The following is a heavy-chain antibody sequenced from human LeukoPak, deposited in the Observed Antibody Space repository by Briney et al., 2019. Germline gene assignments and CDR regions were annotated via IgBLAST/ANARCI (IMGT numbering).Heavy chain of an antibody. CDR3: AKDRRGSGSYLYYFDY. J-gene: IGHJ4*02. CDR1: GFTFSDYG. CDR2: ISGSGGST. V-gene: IGHV3-23*01. D-gene: IGHD3-10*01. Sequence: GGSLRLSCAASGFTFSDYGIHWVRQAPGKGLEWVSAISGSGGSTYYADSVKGRFTISRDNSKNTLYLQMNSLRAEDTAVYYCAKDRRGSGSYLYYFDYWGQGTLVIVSS.